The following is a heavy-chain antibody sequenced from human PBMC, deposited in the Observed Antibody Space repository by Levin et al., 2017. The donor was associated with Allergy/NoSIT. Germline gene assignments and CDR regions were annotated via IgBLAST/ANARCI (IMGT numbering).Heavy chain of an antibody. D-gene: IGHD3-10*01. V-gene: IGHV1-18*01. Sequence: GGSLRLSCKTSGYNFPTYGISWVRQAPGKGLEWMGWISTSKGNTNYAQIFQGRVTMTTDTSTSTAYMELRSLTSDDTAMYYCARDRLFTFGSYFDYWGQGTLLTVSS. J-gene: IGHJ4*02. CDR2: ISTSKGNT. CDR3: ARDRLFTFGSYFDY. CDR1: GYNFPTYG.